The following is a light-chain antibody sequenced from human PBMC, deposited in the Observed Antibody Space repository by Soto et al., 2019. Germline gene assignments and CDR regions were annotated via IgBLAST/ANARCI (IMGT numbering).Light chain of an antibody. V-gene: IGLV2-23*03. CDR2: EGS. CDR1: SGDVRSYNL. J-gene: IGLJ1*01. Sequence: QSALTQPASVSGSPGQSITISCTGTSGDVRSYNLVSWYQLHPGKGPKLMIYEGSKRPSGVSNRFSGSKSGNTASLTISGLQAEDEADYYCCSYARNGTTFLDVFGTGTKVTVL. CDR3: CSYARNGTTFLDV.